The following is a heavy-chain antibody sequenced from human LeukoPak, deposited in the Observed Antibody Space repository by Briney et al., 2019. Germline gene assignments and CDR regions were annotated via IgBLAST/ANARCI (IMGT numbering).Heavy chain of an antibody. CDR3: ARHYYHGSGHGGY. CDR1: GFTFSDYY. Sequence: TGGSLRLPCAASGFTFSDYYMSWIRQAPGKGLEWLSYISSSGRTIYYADSVKGRFTISRDNAKNSLYLQMNSLRVEDTAVYYCARHYYHGSGHGGYWGQGTLVTVSS. CDR2: ISSSGRTI. J-gene: IGHJ4*02. D-gene: IGHD3-22*01. V-gene: IGHV3-11*01.